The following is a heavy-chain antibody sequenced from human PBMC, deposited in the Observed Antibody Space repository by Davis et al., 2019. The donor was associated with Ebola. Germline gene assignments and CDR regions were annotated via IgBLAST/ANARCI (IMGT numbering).Heavy chain of an antibody. CDR3: ARGLSYSSSYFQH. CDR2: INPNSGGT. CDR1: GYTFTGYY. Sequence: ASVKVSCKASGYTFTGYYMHWVRQAPGQGLEWMGWINPNSGGTDYVQKFQGRVTMTRDTSISTAYMELSRLRSDDTAVYYCARGLSYSSSYFQHWGQGTLVTVSS. V-gene: IGHV1-2*02. D-gene: IGHD6-6*01. J-gene: IGHJ1*01.